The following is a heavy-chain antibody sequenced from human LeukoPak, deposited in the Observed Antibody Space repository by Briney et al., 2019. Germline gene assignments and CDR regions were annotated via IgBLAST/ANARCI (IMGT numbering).Heavy chain of an antibody. CDR3: ARASSGYYYDY. J-gene: IGHJ4*02. CDR2: INHSGST. D-gene: IGHD3-22*01. CDR1: GGSFSDYY. Sequence: SETLSLTCAVYGGSFSDYYWSWIRQPPGKGLEWIGEINHSGSTNYNPSLKSRVTISVDTSKNQFSLRLSSVTAADTAVYYCARASSGYYYDYWGQGTLVTVSS. V-gene: IGHV4-34*01.